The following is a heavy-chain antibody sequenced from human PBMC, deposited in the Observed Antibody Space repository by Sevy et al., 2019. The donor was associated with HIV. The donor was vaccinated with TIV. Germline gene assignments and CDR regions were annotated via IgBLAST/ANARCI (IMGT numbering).Heavy chain of an antibody. J-gene: IGHJ4*02. CDR2: IDQSGNA. CDR1: GYSITRGYH. CDR3: ARHGIFGVTYSFDY. D-gene: IGHD3-3*01. V-gene: IGHV4-38-2*01. Sequence: SETLSLTCAVSGYSITRGYHWGWIRQPPGKGLEWIGSIDQSGNAYYNPSLRGRVAISVETSKNRFSLNLRSVTAADTALYFCARHGIFGVTYSFDYWGQGALVTVSS.